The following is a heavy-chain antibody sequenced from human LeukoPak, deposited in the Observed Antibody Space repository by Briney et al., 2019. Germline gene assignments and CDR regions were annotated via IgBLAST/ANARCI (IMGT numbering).Heavy chain of an antibody. D-gene: IGHD3-3*01. CDR3: ASSLGLRYYDFWSGYGY. Sequence: PSETPSLTCTVSGGSISSYYWSWIRQPPGKGLEWIGYIYYSGSTNYNPSLKSRVTISMDTSKNQFSLKLSSVTAADTAVYYCASSLGLRYYDFWSGYGYWGQGTLVTVSS. CDR2: IYYSGST. J-gene: IGHJ4*02. V-gene: IGHV4-59*08. CDR1: GGSISSYY.